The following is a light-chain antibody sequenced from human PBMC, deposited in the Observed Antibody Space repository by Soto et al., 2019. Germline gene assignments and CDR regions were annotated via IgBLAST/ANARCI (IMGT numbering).Light chain of an antibody. V-gene: IGLV2-8*01. CDR2: GVN. Sequence: QSALTQPPSASGSPGQSVTISCTGTSSDVGGYKYVSWYQQHPGKAPKLLIFGVNKRPSGVPDRFSGSKSGNTASLTVSGLQAEDEADYYCSSYAGSNNLGVFGTGTKRTVL. J-gene: IGLJ1*01. CDR1: SSDVGGYKY. CDR3: SSYAGSNNLGV.